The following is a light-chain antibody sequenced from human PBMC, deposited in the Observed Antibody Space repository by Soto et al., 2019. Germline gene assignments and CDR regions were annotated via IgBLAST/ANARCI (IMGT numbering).Light chain of an antibody. CDR3: QQYNNWPPVT. Sequence: ELVMKQSLATVSVSPGERATXSCRASQSVSSNLAWYQQKPGQSPRLLIYGASTRATGVPARFSGSGSGTEFTLTISSLQAEDFAVYYCQQYNNWPPVTFGQGTTV. CDR1: QSVSSN. J-gene: IGKJ1*01. V-gene: IGKV3-15*01. CDR2: GAS.